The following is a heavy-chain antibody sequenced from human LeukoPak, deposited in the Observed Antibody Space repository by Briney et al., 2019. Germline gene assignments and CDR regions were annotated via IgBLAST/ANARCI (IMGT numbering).Heavy chain of an antibody. CDR2: IYYSGST. J-gene: IGHJ4*02. Sequence: SETLSLTYTVSGGSISSYYWSWIRQPPGKGLEWIGYIYYSGSTNYNPSLKSRVTISVVTSKNQFSLKLSSVTAADTAVYYCARAPGWFGELLLDYWGQGTLVTVSS. CDR1: GGSISSYY. CDR3: ARAPGWFGELLLDY. V-gene: IGHV4-59*01. D-gene: IGHD3-10*01.